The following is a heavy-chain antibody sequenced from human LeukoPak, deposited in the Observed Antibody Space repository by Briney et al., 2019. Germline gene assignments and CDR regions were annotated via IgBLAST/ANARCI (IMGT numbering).Heavy chain of an antibody. J-gene: IGHJ4*02. V-gene: IGHV3-74*01. CDR3: VRGTIAAAGIDY. D-gene: IGHD6-13*01. CDR2: IKGDGSSI. CDR1: GFTFSSCS. Sequence: GSLRLSCAASGFTFSSCSMHWVRQAPGKGLVWVSRIKGDGSSISYADSVKGRFTIFRDNAKNTLFLQMDSLRAEDTAVYYCVRGTIAAAGIDYWGQGTLVTVSS.